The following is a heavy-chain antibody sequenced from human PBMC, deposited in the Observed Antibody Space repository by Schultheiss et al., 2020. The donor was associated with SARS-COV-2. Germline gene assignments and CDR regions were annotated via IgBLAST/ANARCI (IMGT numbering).Heavy chain of an antibody. V-gene: IGHV3-33*01. Sequence: GGSLRLSCAASGFTFSSYGMHWVRQAPGKGLEWVAVIWYYGSNKYYADSVKGRFTISRDNSKNTLYLQMNSLRAEDTAVYYCARDKSEAMVTIARMDVWGQGTTVTVSS. CDR1: GFTFSSYG. CDR3: ARDKSEAMVTIARMDV. J-gene: IGHJ6*02. D-gene: IGHD5-18*01. CDR2: IWYYGSNK.